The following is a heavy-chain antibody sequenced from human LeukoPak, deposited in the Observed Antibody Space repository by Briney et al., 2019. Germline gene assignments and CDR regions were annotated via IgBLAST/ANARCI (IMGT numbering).Heavy chain of an antibody. V-gene: IGHV4-61*02. J-gene: IGHJ3*02. CDR3: ASGSYYLFYAFDI. CDR2: IYTSGST. CDR1: GGSISSGSYY. Sequence: SETLSLTCTVSGGSISSGSYYWSWIRQPAGKGREWIGRIYTSGSTNYNPSLKSRVTISVDTSKNQFSLKLSSVTAADTAVYYCASGSYYLFYAFDIWGQGTMVTVSS. D-gene: IGHD1-26*01.